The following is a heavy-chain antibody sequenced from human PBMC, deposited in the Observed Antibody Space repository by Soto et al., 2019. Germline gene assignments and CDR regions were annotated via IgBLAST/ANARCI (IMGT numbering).Heavy chain of an antibody. CDR1: GDALTGYY. J-gene: IGHJ4*02. Sequence: QVQLVQSGAEVKKPGASVKVSCKASGDALTGYYMHWVRQAPGQGLEWMGLINPSGGSTTYAQKFQGRVTMTRDTSTTTVYMELSSLRSEDTAVYYCAGDELTTTWSSYHFNYWGQGTLVTVSS. CDR3: AGDELTTTWSSYHFNY. CDR2: INPSGGST. D-gene: IGHD4-17*01. V-gene: IGHV1-46*01.